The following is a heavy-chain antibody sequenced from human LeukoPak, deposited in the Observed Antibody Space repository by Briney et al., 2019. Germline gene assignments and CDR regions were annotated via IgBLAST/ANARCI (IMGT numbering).Heavy chain of an antibody. V-gene: IGHV3-64*01. CDR2: ISSNGGST. Sequence: GGSLRLSCAASGFTFSSYAMHWVRQAPGKGLEYVSAISSNGGSTYYANSVKGRFTISRDNSKNTLYLQMGSLRAEDMAVYYCARDENYGDYSYFDYWGQGTLVTVSS. J-gene: IGHJ4*02. D-gene: IGHD4-17*01. CDR1: GFTFSSYA. CDR3: ARDENYGDYSYFDY.